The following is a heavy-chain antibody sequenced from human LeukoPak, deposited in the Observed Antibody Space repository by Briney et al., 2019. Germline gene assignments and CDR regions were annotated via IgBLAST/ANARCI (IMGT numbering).Heavy chain of an antibody. J-gene: IGHJ6*02. Sequence: GGSLRLSCAASGFTFSSYEMNWVRQAPGKGLEWVSYISSSGSTIYYADSVKGRFTISRGNAKNSLYLQMNSLRAEDTAVYYCARAGSDIVVVVAAKEGMDVWGQGTTVTVSS. CDR1: GFTFSSYE. D-gene: IGHD2-15*01. CDR3: ARAGSDIVVVVAAKEGMDV. V-gene: IGHV3-48*03. CDR2: ISSSGSTI.